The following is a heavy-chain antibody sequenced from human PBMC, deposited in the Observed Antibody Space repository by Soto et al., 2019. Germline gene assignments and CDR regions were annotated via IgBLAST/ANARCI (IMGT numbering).Heavy chain of an antibody. J-gene: IGHJ1*01. V-gene: IGHV1-69*13. Sequence: ASVKVSCKASGGTFSSYAISWVRQAPGQGLEWMGGIIPIFGTANYAQKFQGRVTITADESTSTAYMELSSLRSEDTSVYYCARYPAAAGLEYFQHWGQGTLVTVSS. D-gene: IGHD6-13*01. CDR3: ARYPAAAGLEYFQH. CDR1: GGTFSSYA. CDR2: IIPIFGTA.